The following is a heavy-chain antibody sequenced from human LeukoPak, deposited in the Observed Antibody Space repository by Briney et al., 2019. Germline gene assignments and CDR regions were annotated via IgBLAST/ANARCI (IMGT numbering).Heavy chain of an antibody. V-gene: IGHV3-23*01. Sequence: PGGSLRLSCTASGFPFSSYAMSWVRQAPGKGLEWVSAISGSGGYTYHADSVKGRFTISRDNSKNTLYLQMNSLRAEDTAVYYCAKAGQYSSSLSPYYYYYYMDVWGKGTTVTVSS. CDR2: ISGSGGYT. J-gene: IGHJ6*03. D-gene: IGHD6-6*01. CDR3: AKAGQYSSSLSPYYYYYYMDV. CDR1: GFPFSSYA.